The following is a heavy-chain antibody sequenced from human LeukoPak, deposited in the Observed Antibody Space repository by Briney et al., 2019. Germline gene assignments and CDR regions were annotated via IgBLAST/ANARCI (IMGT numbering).Heavy chain of an antibody. CDR1: GFTFNTYS. CDR2: ISSTSGYI. Sequence: PGGSLRLSCAASGFTFNTYSMNWLRQAPEKGLEWVSSISSTSGYIYYADSVKGRFTISRDNAKNSLYLQMNSLRAEDTAVYYCARIVGATTSFDYWGQGTLVTVSS. CDR3: ARIVGATTSFDY. V-gene: IGHV3-21*01. D-gene: IGHD1-26*01. J-gene: IGHJ4*02.